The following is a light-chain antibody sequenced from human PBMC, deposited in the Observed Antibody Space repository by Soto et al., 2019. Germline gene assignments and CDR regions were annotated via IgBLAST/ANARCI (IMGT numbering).Light chain of an antibody. V-gene: IGKV3-11*01. Sequence: EIVLTQSPATLSLSPGERATLSCRASQSIGIHLAWYQQKPGQAPRLLIYDASNRATGIPARFSGSGSGTDFTLTISSLEPEDFAVYYCQQRSNWPRPGFGPGTKVEI. CDR2: DAS. CDR3: QQRSNWPRPG. CDR1: QSIGIH. J-gene: IGKJ3*01.